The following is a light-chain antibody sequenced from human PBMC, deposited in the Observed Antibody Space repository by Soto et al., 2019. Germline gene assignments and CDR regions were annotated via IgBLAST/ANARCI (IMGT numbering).Light chain of an antibody. CDR2: EVT. J-gene: IGLJ3*02. CDR3: SSFTTTNAGV. CDR1: SSDVGSGNF. Sequence: QSVLTQPASVSGSPGQSITISCTGTSSDVGSGNFVSWFQQHPGKAPKLMIYEVTNRPSGVSYRFSGSKSGNTASLTISGLQAEDGADYYCSSFTTTNAGVFGGGTKLTVL. V-gene: IGLV2-14*01.